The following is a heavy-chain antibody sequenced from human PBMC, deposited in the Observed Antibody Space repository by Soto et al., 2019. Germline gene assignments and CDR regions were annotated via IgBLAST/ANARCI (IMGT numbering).Heavy chain of an antibody. J-gene: IGHJ4*02. V-gene: IGHV3-11*06. CDR1: GFTFSDYY. Sequence: QVQLVESGGGLVKPGGSLRLSCAASGFTFSDYYMSWIRQAPGKGLEWVSYISSSSSYTNYADSVKGRFTISRDNAKTSLYLQMNSLRAEDTAVYYCARDLDSTGNFDYWGQGTLVTVSA. CDR2: ISSSSSYT. CDR3: ARDLDSTGNFDY. D-gene: IGHD6-25*01.